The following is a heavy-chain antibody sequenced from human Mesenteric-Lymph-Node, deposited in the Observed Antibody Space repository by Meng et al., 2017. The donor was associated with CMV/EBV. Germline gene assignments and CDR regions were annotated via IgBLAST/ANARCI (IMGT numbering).Heavy chain of an antibody. Sequence: GGSLRLSCAASGFTFSDYYMSWIRQAPGKGLEWVSYISSSGSTIYYADSVKGRFTISRDNAKNSLYLQMNSLRAEDTAVYYCAVSRGGYCSSTSCYATDNWFDPWGQGTLVTVSS. CDR2: ISSSGSTI. D-gene: IGHD2-2*01. CDR3: AVSRGGYCSSTSCYATDNWFDP. CDR1: GFTFSDYY. J-gene: IGHJ5*02. V-gene: IGHV3-11*04.